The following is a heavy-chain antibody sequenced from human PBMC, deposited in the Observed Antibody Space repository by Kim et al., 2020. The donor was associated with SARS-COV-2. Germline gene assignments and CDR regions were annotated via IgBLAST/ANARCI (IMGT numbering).Heavy chain of an antibody. CDR3: ARAGPYDFWSGSPARGWFDP. CDR2: INHSGST. V-gene: IGHV4-34*01. D-gene: IGHD3-3*01. Sequence: SETLSLTCAVYGGSFSGYYWSWIRQPPGKGLEWIGEINHSGSTNYNPSLKSRVTISVDTSKNQFSLKLSSVTAADTAVYYCARAGPYDFWSGSPARGWFDPWGQGTLVTVSS. CDR1: GGSFSGYY. J-gene: IGHJ5*02.